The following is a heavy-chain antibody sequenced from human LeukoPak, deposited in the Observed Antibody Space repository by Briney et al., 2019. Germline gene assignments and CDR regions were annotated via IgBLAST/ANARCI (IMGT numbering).Heavy chain of an antibody. V-gene: IGHV4-59*11. D-gene: IGHD3-22*01. Sequence: SETLSLTCTVSGGSISSHYWSWIRQSPGKGLEWIGSIYYSGSTYYNPSLKSRVTISVDTSKNQFSLKLSSVTAADTAVYYCAREEVTMIVVGYGDAFDIWGQGTMVTVSS. CDR3: AREEVTMIVVGYGDAFDI. J-gene: IGHJ3*02. CDR1: GGSISSHY. CDR2: IYYSGST.